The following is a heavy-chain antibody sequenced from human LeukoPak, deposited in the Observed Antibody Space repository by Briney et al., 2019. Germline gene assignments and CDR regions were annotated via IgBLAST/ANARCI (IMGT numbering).Heavy chain of an antibody. CDR3: AKDIDCSGTNCPKTYDY. D-gene: IGHD2-2*01. Sequence: PGGSLRLSCAASAFTVSSNYLTWVRQAPGKGLEWVSVIYTGGTTYYADSVKGRFTISRDNSKNTLYLQMNSLRGEDTAVYYCAKDIDCSGTNCPKTYDYWGQGTLVTVSS. CDR2: IYTGGTT. CDR1: AFTVSSNY. V-gene: IGHV3-66*01. J-gene: IGHJ4*02.